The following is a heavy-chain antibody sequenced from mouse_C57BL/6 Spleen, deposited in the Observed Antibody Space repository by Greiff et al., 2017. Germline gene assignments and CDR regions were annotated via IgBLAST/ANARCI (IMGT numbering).Heavy chain of an antibody. V-gene: IGHV1-55*01. CDR2: IYPGSGST. J-gene: IGHJ1*03. Sequence: QVQLKQSGAELVKPGASVKMSCKASGYTFTSYWITWVKQRPGQGLEWIGDIYPGSGSTNYNEKFKSKATLTVDTSSSTAYIQLSSLTSEDSAVYDGANYYGSSNWYFDVWGTGTTVTVSS. CDR1: GYTFTSYW. D-gene: IGHD1-1*01. CDR3: ANYYGSSNWYFDV.